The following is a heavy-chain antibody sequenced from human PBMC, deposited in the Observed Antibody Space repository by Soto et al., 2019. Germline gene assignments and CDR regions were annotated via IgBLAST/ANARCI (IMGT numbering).Heavy chain of an antibody. CDR1: GFTFSSYG. J-gene: IGHJ6*02. CDR3: AKDRANYYYYYGMDV. D-gene: IGHD3-10*01. V-gene: IGHV3-30*18. CDR2: ISYDGSNK. Sequence: GGSLRLSCAASGFTFSSYGMHWVRQAPGKGLEWVAVISYDGSNKYYADSVKGRFTISRDNSKNTLYLQMNSLRAEDTAVYYCAKDRANYYYYYGMDVWGQGTTVTVSS.